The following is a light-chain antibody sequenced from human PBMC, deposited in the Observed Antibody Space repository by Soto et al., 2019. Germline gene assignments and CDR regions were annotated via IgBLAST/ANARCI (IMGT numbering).Light chain of an antibody. CDR2: GAS. V-gene: IGKV3D-15*01. CDR1: QSVSSN. Sequence: EIVMTQSPATLSVSPGERATLSCRASQSVSSNLAWYQQKPGQAPRLLIYGASTRATGIPARFSGSGSGTEFTLTISILQSEDVAVYYCQQYDNSPTFGQGTKVEIK. J-gene: IGKJ1*01. CDR3: QQYDNSPT.